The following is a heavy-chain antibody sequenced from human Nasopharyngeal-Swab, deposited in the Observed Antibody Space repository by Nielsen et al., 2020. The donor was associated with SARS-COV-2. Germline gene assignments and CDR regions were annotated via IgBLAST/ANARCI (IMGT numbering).Heavy chain of an antibody. CDR2: IDWDDDK. V-gene: IGHV2-70*01. D-gene: IGHD6-13*01. Sequence: SGPTLVKPTQTLTLTCTFSGFSLSTSGMCVSWIRQPPGKALEWLALIDWDDDKYYSTSLKTRLTISKDTSKNQVVFTVTDMDPVDTATYYCARTPPTIAAHAFDIWGQGTMVTVSS. CDR3: ARTPPTIAAHAFDI. J-gene: IGHJ3*02. CDR1: GFSLSTSGMC.